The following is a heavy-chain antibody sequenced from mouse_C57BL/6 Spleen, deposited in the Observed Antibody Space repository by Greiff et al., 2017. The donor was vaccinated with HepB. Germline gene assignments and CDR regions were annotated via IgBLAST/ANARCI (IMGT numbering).Heavy chain of an antibody. CDR3: ARDDTTGYFDV. D-gene: IGHD1-1*01. CDR1: GFTFSDYY. J-gene: IGHJ1*03. Sequence: EVKVVESEGGLVQPGSSMKLSCTASGFTFSDYYMAWVRQVPEKGLEWVANINYDGSSTYYLDSLKSRFIISRDNAKNILYLQMSSLKSEDTATYYCARDDTTGYFDVWGTGTTVTVSS. V-gene: IGHV5-16*01. CDR2: INYDGSST.